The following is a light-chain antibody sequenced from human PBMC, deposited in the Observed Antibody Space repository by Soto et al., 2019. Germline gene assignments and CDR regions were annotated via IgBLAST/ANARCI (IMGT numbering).Light chain of an antibody. CDR3: SSYTSTTNPVV. J-gene: IGLJ2*01. V-gene: IGLV2-14*01. CDR1: SSDIGGYKY. Sequence: QSALTQPASVSGSPGQSITISCTGTSSDIGGYKYVSWYQQHPGKAPKLMIYEVSNRPSGVSNRFSGSKSGNTASLTISGLQAEDEADYYCSSYTSTTNPVVFGGGTKVTVL. CDR2: EVS.